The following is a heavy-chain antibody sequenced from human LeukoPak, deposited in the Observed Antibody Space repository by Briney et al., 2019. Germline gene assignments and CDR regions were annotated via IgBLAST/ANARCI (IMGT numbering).Heavy chain of an antibody. CDR3: AKAMGYDSSGYYDY. D-gene: IGHD3-22*01. CDR1: GFTFDDYA. CDR2: ISWNSGSI. Sequence: DRSLRLSCAASGFTFDDYAMHWVRQAPGKGLEWVSGISWNSGSIIYADSVRGRFTISRDNAKNSLYLQMNSLRAEDTALYYCAKAMGYDSSGYYDYWGQGTLVTVSS. J-gene: IGHJ4*02. V-gene: IGHV3-9*01.